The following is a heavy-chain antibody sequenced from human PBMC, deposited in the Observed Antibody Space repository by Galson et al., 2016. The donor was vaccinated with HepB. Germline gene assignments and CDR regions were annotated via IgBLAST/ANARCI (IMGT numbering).Heavy chain of an antibody. D-gene: IGHD2-8*02. J-gene: IGHJ3*01. CDR2: ISGTGDGT. CDR1: GFTFYTYA. Sequence: SLRLSCAASGFTFYTYALAWVRQVPGKGLEWVAAISGTGDGTYYADSVKGRFSISRDNSKDTVFLQMSRLRAEDTATYYCARGPYCTGGRCYLDEAFDVWGQGTMVTVSS. CDR3: ARGPYCTGGRCYLDEAFDV. V-gene: IGHV3-23*01.